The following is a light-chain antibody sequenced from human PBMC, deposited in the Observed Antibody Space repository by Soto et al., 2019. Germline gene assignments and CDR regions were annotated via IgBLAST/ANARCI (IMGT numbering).Light chain of an antibody. V-gene: IGKV1-5*03. CDR3: QHYNSYSEA. J-gene: IGKJ1*01. CDR2: KAS. CDR1: QPLXSW. Sequence: IRLTQSPSTLSGSVGDSVTISCRASQPLXSWFVCYQQKPGKAPKVLXDKASTLKSGGPSRLSGSGSGTEFTLTISSMQPADFAIYYCQHYNSYSEAFGQGTKVEIK.